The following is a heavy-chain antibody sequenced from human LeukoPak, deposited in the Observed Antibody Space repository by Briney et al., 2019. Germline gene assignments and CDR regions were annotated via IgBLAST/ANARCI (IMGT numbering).Heavy chain of an antibody. Sequence: PGGSLRLSCAASGFTFSSYAMSWVRQAPGKGLEWVSSISSRSSYIYYADSVKGRFTISRDNAKNSLYLQMNSLRAEDTAVYYCAFSEIDYWGQGTLVTVSS. V-gene: IGHV3-21*01. CDR2: ISSRSSYI. CDR1: GFTFSSYA. CDR3: AFSEIDY. J-gene: IGHJ4*02.